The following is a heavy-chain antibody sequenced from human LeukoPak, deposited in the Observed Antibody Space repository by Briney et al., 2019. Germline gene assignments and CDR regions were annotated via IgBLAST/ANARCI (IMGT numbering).Heavy chain of an antibody. CDR3: ARAGLWDYSDSSGYHNGAFDI. V-gene: IGHV1-46*01. D-gene: IGHD3-22*01. J-gene: IGHJ3*02. Sequence: ASVKVSCKASGYTFTSYYMHWVRQAPGQGLEWMGIINPSGGSTSYAQKFQGRVSMTRDTSTSTVYMELSSLRSDDTAVYYCARAGLWDYSDSSGYHNGAFDIWGQGTMVTVSS. CDR2: INPSGGST. CDR1: GYTFTSYY.